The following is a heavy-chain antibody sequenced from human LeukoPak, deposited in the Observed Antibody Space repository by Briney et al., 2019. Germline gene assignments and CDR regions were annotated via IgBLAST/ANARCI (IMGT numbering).Heavy chain of an antibody. CDR1: GGPFSGYY. D-gene: IGHD3-10*01. J-gene: IGHJ6*03. Sequence: PGQTVSLICAVYGGPFSGYYWSWIRQPPGKGLEWIREINCSGSTNYNPSLKSRVTISRDPSKNQFSLKLSSVTAADTAVYYCARGSRITMVRGVRNYYYYMDVWGKGTTVT. CDR3: ARGSRITMVRGVRNYYYYMDV. V-gene: IGHV4-34*01. CDR2: INCSGST.